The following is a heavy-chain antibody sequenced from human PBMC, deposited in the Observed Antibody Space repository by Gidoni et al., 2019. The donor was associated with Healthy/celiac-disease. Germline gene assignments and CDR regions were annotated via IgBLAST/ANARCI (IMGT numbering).Heavy chain of an antibody. J-gene: IGHJ3*02. D-gene: IGHD3-10*01. Sequence: EVQLVESGGGLVKPGGSLRLSCAASGFTFSSYSMNWVRQAPGKGLEWVSSISSSSSYIYYADSVKGRFTISRDNAKNSLYLQMNSLRAEDTAVYYCARELTYYYGSGSYPDAFDIWGQGTMVTVSS. CDR3: ARELTYYYGSGSYPDAFDI. V-gene: IGHV3-21*01. CDR1: GFTFSSYS. CDR2: ISSSSSYI.